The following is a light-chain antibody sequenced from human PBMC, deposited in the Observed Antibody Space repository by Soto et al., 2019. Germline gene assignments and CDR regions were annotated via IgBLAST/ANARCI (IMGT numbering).Light chain of an antibody. J-gene: IGKJ1*01. V-gene: IGKV3-15*01. CDR2: GAS. CDR3: QSYGSSRT. Sequence: EIVMTQSPATLSVSPGERATLSCRASQSVSSNLAWYQQKPGQAPRLLIYGASTRATGIPDRFSGSGSGTDFTLSISRLEPEDFAVYYCQSYGSSRTFGHGTKVDIK. CDR1: QSVSSN.